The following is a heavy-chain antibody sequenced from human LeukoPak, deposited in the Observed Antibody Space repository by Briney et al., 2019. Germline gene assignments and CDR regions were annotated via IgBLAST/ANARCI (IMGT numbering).Heavy chain of an antibody. CDR2: ISAYNGNT. Sequence: ASVKVSCKASGYTFTGYYMHWVRQAPGQGLEWMGWISAYNGNTNYAQKLQGRVTMTTDTSTSTAYMELRSLRSDDTAVYYCARDTDYYDSSGYYYPALPDYWGQGTLVTVSS. V-gene: IGHV1-18*04. D-gene: IGHD3-22*01. CDR3: ARDTDYYDSSGYYYPALPDY. J-gene: IGHJ4*02. CDR1: GYTFTGYY.